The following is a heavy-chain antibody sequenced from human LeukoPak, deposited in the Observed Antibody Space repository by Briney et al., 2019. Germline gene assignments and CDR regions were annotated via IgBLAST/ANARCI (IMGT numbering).Heavy chain of an antibody. Sequence: PGGSLRLSCAASGFTFSSYSMNWVRQAPGKGLEWVSSISSSSSYIYYADSVKGRFTISRDNAKNSLYLQMNSLRAEDTAVYYCARDSGIAAAGPLFSYYYYMDVWGKGTTVTVSS. CDR1: GFTFSSYS. D-gene: IGHD6-13*01. J-gene: IGHJ6*03. CDR3: ARDSGIAAAGPLFSYYYYMDV. V-gene: IGHV3-21*01. CDR2: ISSSSSYI.